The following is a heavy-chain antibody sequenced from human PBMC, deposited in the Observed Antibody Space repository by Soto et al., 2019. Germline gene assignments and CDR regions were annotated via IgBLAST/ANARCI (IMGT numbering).Heavy chain of an antibody. Sequence: GGSLRLSCAASGFTFSSYAMSWVRQAPGKGLEWVSAISGSGGTTYYADSVKGRFTISRDNSKNTLYLQMNSLRAEDTAVYYCAKRQGGLYGDPLYYFDYWGQVTLVTAPQ. CDR1: GFTFSSYA. CDR2: ISGSGGTT. CDR3: AKRQGGLYGDPLYYFDY. J-gene: IGHJ4*02. D-gene: IGHD4-17*01. V-gene: IGHV3-23*01.